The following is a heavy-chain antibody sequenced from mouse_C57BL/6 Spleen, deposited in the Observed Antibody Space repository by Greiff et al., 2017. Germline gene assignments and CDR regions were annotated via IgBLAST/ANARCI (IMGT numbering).Heavy chain of an antibody. J-gene: IGHJ2*01. CDR3: ARGGGRRGDY. V-gene: IGHV1-53*01. CDR2: INPNNGGT. CDR1: GYTFTSYW. Sequence: VQLQQPGTDLVKPGASVKLSCKASGYTFTSYWMHWVKQRPGQGLEWIGNINPNNGGTNYNEKFKSKATLTVDKSSSTAYMQLSSLTSEDSAVXYWARGGGRRGDYWGQGTTLTVSS. D-gene: IGHD2-12*01.